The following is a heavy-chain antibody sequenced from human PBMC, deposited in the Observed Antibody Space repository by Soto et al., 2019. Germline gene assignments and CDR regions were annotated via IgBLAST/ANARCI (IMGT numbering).Heavy chain of an antibody. Sequence: TLSLTCTVSGGSISSGGYYWSWIRQHPGKGLEWIGYIYYSGSTYYNPSLKSRVTISVDTSKNQFSLKLSSVTAADTAVYYCARLTYYDFWSGYYPLYFDYWGQGTLVTVSS. V-gene: IGHV4-31*03. J-gene: IGHJ4*02. CDR1: GGSISSGGYY. CDR2: IYYSGST. D-gene: IGHD3-3*01. CDR3: ARLTYYDFWSGYYPLYFDY.